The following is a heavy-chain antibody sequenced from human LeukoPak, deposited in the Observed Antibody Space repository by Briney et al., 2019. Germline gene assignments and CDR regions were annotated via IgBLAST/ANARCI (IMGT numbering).Heavy chain of an antibody. V-gene: IGHV3-23*01. Sequence: GGSLRLSCAASGFTFSSYAMSWVRQAPGKGLEWVSAISGSGGSTYYADTVKGRFTISRDNSKNTLYLQMNSLRAEDTAVYYCANCMDNDWYFDLWGRGTLVTVSS. CDR2: ISGSGGST. CDR3: ANCMDNDWYFDL. D-gene: IGHD2-2*03. CDR1: GFTFSSYA. J-gene: IGHJ2*01.